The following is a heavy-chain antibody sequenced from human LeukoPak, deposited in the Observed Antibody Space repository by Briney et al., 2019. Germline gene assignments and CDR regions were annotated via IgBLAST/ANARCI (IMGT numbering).Heavy chain of an antibody. D-gene: IGHD3-3*01. CDR2: INPTGDST. CDR3: ARWAGARPGGYYDFWTGPYDY. Sequence: GASVKVSCKASGDTFTNYYMHWVGQAPGQGLEWMAVINPTGDSTRYAQKFQGRVTMTRDTSTSTVYMELCSLRSEDTAVYYCARWAGARPGGYYDFWTGPYDYWGQGSLVTVSS. V-gene: IGHV1-46*01. CDR1: GDTFTNYY. J-gene: IGHJ4*02.